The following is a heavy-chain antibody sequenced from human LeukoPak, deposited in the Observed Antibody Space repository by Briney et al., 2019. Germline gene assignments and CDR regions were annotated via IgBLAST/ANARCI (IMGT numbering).Heavy chain of an antibody. CDR3: ARVGMAWADWYFDL. CDR1: GGSTSSYY. CDR2: IYTSGST. Sequence: SETLSLTCTVSGGSTSSYYWSWIRQPAGKGLEWIGRIYTSGSTNYNPSLKSRVTMSVDTSKNQFSLKLSSVTAADTAVYYCARVGMAWADWYFDLWGRGTLVTVSS. J-gene: IGHJ2*01. D-gene: IGHD1-26*01. V-gene: IGHV4-4*07.